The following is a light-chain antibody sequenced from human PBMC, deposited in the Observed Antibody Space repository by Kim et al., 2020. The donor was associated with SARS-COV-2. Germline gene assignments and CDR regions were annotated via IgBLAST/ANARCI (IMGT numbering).Light chain of an antibody. CDR2: DAS. Sequence: DIQMTQSPSTLSASIGDRVTITCRASQRISSWLAWYQQKPGKAPKLLIYDASSLESGVPSRFSGSGSGTEFTLTISSLQRDDFATYYCQEYNRQSLTFGGGTPVDIK. CDR1: QRISSW. V-gene: IGKV1-5*01. CDR3: QEYNRQSLT. J-gene: IGKJ4*01.